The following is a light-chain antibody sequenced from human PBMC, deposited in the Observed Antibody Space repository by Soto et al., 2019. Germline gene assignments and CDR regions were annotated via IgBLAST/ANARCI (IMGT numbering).Light chain of an antibody. Sequence: QSALTQPPSASGSPGQSVTISCTGTSSDVGAYNYVSWYQQHAGKAPKLVIYEVTKRPSGVPDRFSGYKSANTASLTVSGHHAEDEADYYCSSFASINTWVFGGGTKLTVL. CDR1: SSDVGAYNY. CDR3: SSFASINTWV. V-gene: IGLV2-8*01. J-gene: IGLJ3*02. CDR2: EVT.